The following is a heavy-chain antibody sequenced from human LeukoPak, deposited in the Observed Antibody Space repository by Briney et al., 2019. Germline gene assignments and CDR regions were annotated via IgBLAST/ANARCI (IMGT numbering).Heavy chain of an antibody. V-gene: IGHV1-2*02. CDR2: INPNSGGT. CDR3: ARWPRGDNWFDP. J-gene: IGHJ5*02. D-gene: IGHD3-10*01. Sequence: GASVKVSCKASGFTFTAYHMHWVRQAPGQGLEWMGWINPNSGGTNYAQKFQGRVTMTRDTSISTAYMELSGLRSDDTAVYYCARWPRGDNWFDPWGQGTLVTVSS. CDR1: GFTFTAYH.